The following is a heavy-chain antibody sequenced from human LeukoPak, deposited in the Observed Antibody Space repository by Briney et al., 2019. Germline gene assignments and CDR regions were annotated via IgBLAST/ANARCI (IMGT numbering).Heavy chain of an antibody. D-gene: IGHD6-25*01. J-gene: IGHJ3*02. V-gene: IGHV3-11*05. CDR3: ARGGGYAFDI. CDR1: GFIFSDYF. Sequence: PEGSLRLSCAASGFIFSDYFISWVRQAPGKGLEWLSYVSTTGSHTNYADSVKGRFTISRDNVKKSLYLQMNSLRPDDTAVYYCARGGGYAFDIWGQGTVVTVSS. CDR2: VSTTGSHT.